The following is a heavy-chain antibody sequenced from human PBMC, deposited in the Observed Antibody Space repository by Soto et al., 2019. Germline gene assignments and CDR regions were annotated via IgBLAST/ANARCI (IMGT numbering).Heavy chain of an antibody. CDR2: IYSGGST. CDR1: GFTVSSNY. D-gene: IGHD3-3*01. CDR3: ARAHYDFWSGYLDY. J-gene: IGHJ4*02. V-gene: IGHV3-53*01. Sequence: GGSLRLSCAASGFTVSSNYMSWVRQAPGKGLEWVSVIYSGGSTYYADSVKGRFTISRDNSKNTLYLQMNSLRAEDTAVYYCARAHYDFWSGYLDYWGQGTLVTVSS.